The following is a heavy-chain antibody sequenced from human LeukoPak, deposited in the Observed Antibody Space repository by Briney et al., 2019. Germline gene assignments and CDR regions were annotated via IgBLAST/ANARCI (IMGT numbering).Heavy chain of an antibody. CDR3: MSVGYGEYYFDN. Sequence: RTGGSLRLSCAVSRFTFTAAWMSWVRQAPGKGLEWVGRIKSKSDGGTTDYAAPVKGRFTISRDDSKTTLYLQMNSLKTEDTAVYFCMSVGYGEYYFDNWGQGTLVTVSS. J-gene: IGHJ4*02. CDR2: IKSKSDGGTT. CDR1: RFTFTAAW. V-gene: IGHV3-15*01. D-gene: IGHD4-17*01.